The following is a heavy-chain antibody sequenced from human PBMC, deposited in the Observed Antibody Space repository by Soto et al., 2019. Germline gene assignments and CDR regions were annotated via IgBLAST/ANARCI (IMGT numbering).Heavy chain of an antibody. Sequence: SETLSLTCAVSGGSISSGGYSWHCIRQPPGKGLEWIGYIYHSGSTLYNPSLKSRVTISVDKSKNQFSLKLNSVTAADTAVYYCARDMGYSGNGLDYWGQGSLVTVSS. CDR1: GGSISSGGYS. D-gene: IGHD4-4*01. J-gene: IGHJ4*02. CDR2: IYHSGST. V-gene: IGHV4-30-2*01. CDR3: ARDMGYSGNGLDY.